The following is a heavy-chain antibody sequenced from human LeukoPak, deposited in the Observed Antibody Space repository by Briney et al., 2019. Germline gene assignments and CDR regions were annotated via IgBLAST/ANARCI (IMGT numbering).Heavy chain of an antibody. CDR3: ARFPLPPMVRGPINAFDI. CDR2: IYYSGST. CDR1: GGSISSYY. Sequence: SETLSLTCTVSGGSISSYYWSWIRQPPGKGLEWIGYIYYSGSTNYNPSLKNRVTISVDTSKNQFSLKLSSVTAADTAVYYCARFPLPPMVRGPINAFDIWGQGTMVTVSS. D-gene: IGHD3-10*01. V-gene: IGHV4-59*01. J-gene: IGHJ3*02.